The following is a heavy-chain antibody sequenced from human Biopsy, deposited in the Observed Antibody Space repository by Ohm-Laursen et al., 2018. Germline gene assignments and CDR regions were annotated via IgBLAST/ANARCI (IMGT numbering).Heavy chain of an antibody. Sequence: SLRLSCTASGLIFSDYYMGWIRQAPGKGLEWIAYISARDGVVYYADSVKGRFTISRDNTNNSLYLQMTSLRPEDTAVFYCARELGDFWGGRQFDFWGQGTLVTVSS. J-gene: IGHJ5*01. D-gene: IGHD3-3*01. CDR1: GLIFSDYY. V-gene: IGHV3-11*01. CDR2: ISARDGVV. CDR3: ARELGDFWGGRQFDF.